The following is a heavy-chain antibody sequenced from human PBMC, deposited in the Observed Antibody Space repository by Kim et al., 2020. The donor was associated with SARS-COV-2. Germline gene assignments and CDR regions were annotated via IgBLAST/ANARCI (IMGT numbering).Heavy chain of an antibody. J-gene: IGHJ4*02. CDR3: ARGSVPADY. CDR2: IFSSGNT. V-gene: IGHV4-4*07. CDR1: GGSLSDYY. Sequence: SETLSLTCTVSGGSLSDYYWSWIRQSAGNGLEWIGRIFSSGNTYYNPSLKSRVTMSVDTSKNQFSLKVTSVTAADTAIYYCARGSVPADYWGEGTLAT.